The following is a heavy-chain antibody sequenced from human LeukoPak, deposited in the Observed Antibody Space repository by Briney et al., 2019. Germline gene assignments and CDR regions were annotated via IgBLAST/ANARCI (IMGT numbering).Heavy chain of an antibody. CDR1: GFTFSSYA. V-gene: IGHV3-23*01. J-gene: IGHJ4*02. CDR3: AREYYYDSSGYYSDY. D-gene: IGHD3-22*01. CDR2: ISGSGGSK. Sequence: GGSLRLSCAASGFTFSSYAMSWVRQAPGKGLEWVSAISGSGGSKYYVDSVKGRFTISRDNSKNTLYLQMNSLRAEDTAVYYFAREYYYDSSGYYSDYWGQGTLVTVSS.